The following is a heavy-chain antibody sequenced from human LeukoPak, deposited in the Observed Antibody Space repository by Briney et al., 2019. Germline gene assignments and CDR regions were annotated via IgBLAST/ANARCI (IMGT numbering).Heavy chain of an antibody. Sequence: GGSLRLSCAASGFTFSDYSMTWIRQTPGKGRGWVSYISSDGNYIQYADSVKGRFTISRDNAKNSLFLQMTSMRAEDTATYYCARDRERGLGDLSESWGQGTLVTVSS. D-gene: IGHD3-10*01. CDR1: GFTFSDYS. CDR2: ISSDGNYI. V-gene: IGHV3-11*01. J-gene: IGHJ5*02. CDR3: ARDRERGLGDLSES.